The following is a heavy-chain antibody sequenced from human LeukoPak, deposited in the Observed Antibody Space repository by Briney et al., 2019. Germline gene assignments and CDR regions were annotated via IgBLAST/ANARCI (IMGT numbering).Heavy chain of an antibody. Sequence: HRASVKVSCKASGYTFTSYGISWVRQAPGQGLEWMGRISYKGNTNYTHKPQGRVTMTTDTSTSTAYMELRSLRSDDTAVYYCARDRVAYSGYAQPFDYWGQGTLVTVSS. CDR1: GYTFTSYG. V-gene: IGHV1-18*01. J-gene: IGHJ4*02. D-gene: IGHD5-12*01. CDR2: ISYKGNT. CDR3: ARDRVAYSGYAQPFDY.